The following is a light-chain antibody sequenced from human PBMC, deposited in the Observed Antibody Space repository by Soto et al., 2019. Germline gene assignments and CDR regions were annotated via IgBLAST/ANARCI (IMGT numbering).Light chain of an antibody. CDR2: DAS. CDR3: QQYGGSPRT. CDR1: QSISSNY. V-gene: IGKV3-20*01. Sequence: EIVLTQSPGTLSLSPGERATLSCRASQSISSNYLAWYQQTPGQAPRLLIYDASSRAAGIPDRFSGSGSGTDLTLTISGLEPEDFAVYYCQQYGGSPRTFGQGTKVQIK. J-gene: IGKJ1*01.